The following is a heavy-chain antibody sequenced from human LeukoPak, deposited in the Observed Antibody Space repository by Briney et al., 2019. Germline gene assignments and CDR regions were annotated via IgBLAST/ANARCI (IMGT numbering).Heavy chain of an antibody. CDR1: GFIFSSHG. J-gene: IGHJ6*02. V-gene: IGHV3-30*18. Sequence: GGSLRLSCATSGFIFSSHGMHWVRQVPGKGLEWVTLISPDGNKKYYADSVKGRFTISRDNSKNTVYLQMNSLKTEDTAIYYCAKVRSSGWHEPYHYYGMDVWGQGTTVIVSS. D-gene: IGHD6-19*01. CDR2: ISPDGNKK. CDR3: AKVRSSGWHEPYHYYGMDV.